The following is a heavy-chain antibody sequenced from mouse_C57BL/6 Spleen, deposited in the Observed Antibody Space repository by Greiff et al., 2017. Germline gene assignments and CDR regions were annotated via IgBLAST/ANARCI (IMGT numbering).Heavy chain of an antibody. V-gene: IGHV2-6*03. CDR3: ARTPSTVVTSGAVGY. D-gene: IGHD2-2*01. CDR2: IWSDGST. CDR1: GFSLTSYG. Sequence: VQLQQSGPGLVAPSQSLSITCTVSGFSLTSYGVHWVRQPPGKGLEWLVVIWSDGSTTYNSALKSRLSTRKDNSKSQVFLKMNSLQTDDTAVYYGARTPSTVVTSGAVGYWGQGASVTVAS. J-gene: IGHJ4*01.